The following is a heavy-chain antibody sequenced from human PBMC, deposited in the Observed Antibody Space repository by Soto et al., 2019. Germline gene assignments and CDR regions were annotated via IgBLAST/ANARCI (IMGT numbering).Heavy chain of an antibody. D-gene: IGHD3-10*01. CDR2: IFPGDSDT. CDR1: GYSFTSYW. CDR3: ARGLIGARRGLFDY. Sequence: GESLKISCKGSGYSFTSYWIGWVRQMPGKGLEWMGIIFPGDSDTRYSPSFQGQVTISADKSISTAYVQWRSLKASDTAMYYFARGLIGARRGLFDYWAQGTLVPGSS. V-gene: IGHV5-51*01. J-gene: IGHJ4*02.